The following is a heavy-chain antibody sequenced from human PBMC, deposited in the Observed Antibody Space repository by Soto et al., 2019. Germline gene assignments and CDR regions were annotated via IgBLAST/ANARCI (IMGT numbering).Heavy chain of an antibody. CDR2: IYPGDSDT. J-gene: IGHJ6*02. V-gene: IGHV5-51*01. D-gene: IGHD2-15*01. CDR3: ARISRYCSGGSCYPLYGMDV. CDR1: GYSFTSYW. Sequence: LGESLKISCKGSGYSFTSYWIGWVRQMPGKGLEWMGIIYPGDSDTRYSPSFQGQVTISADKSISTAYLQWSSLKASDTAMYYCARISRYCSGGSCYPLYGMDVWGQGTTVTVSS.